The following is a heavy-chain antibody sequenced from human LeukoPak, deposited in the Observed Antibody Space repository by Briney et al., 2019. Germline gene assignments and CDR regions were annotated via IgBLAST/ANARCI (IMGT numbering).Heavy chain of an antibody. CDR3: ARGEPIAARPFGY. Sequence: KTSETLSLTCAVYGGSFSGYCWSWIRQPPGKGLEWIGSIYYSGSTYYNPSLKSRVTISVDTSKNQFSLKLSSVTAADTAVYYCARGEPIAARPFGYWGQGTLVTVSS. CDR1: GGSFSGYC. CDR2: IYYSGST. D-gene: IGHD6-6*01. J-gene: IGHJ4*02. V-gene: IGHV4-34*01.